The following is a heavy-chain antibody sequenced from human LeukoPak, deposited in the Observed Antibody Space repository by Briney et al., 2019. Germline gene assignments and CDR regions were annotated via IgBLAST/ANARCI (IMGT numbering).Heavy chain of an antibody. Sequence: PGGSLRLSCAASGFTLSSYSMNWVRQAPGKGLEWVSYISSSSTTYYADSVKGRFTFSRDNAKNSLYLQMNSLRDEDTAVYYCARILSGSGSYGAFDIWGQGTMVTVSS. CDR3: ARILSGSGSYGAFDI. V-gene: IGHV3-48*02. CDR1: GFTLSSYS. J-gene: IGHJ3*02. CDR2: ISSSSTT. D-gene: IGHD1-26*01.